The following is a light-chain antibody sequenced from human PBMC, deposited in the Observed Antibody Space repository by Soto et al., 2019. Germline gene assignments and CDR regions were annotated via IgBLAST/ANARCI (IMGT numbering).Light chain of an antibody. CDR3: QQHATSPLT. J-gene: IGKJ4*01. CDR2: GAN. CDR1: QSVSSSY. V-gene: IGKV3-20*01. Sequence: EIVLTQSPGTLSLSPGERATLSCRASQSVSSSYLAWYQQKPGQAPRLLIYGANYRATGISDRFSGGGSGTDFTLTISRLESDDFAVYYCQQHATSPLTFGGGTKVEMK.